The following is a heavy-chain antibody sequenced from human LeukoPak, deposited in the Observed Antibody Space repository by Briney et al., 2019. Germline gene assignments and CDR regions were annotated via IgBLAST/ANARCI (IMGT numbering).Heavy chain of an antibody. V-gene: IGHV4-39*01. D-gene: IGHD5-12*01. Sequence: PSETLSLTCTVSGGSISSSSYYWGWIRQPPGKGLEWIGSIYYSGSTYYNPSLKSRVTISVDTSKNQFSLKLSSVTAADTAVYYCARHDDSGYDLDYFDYWGQGTLVTVSS. CDR2: IYYSGST. CDR1: GGSISSSSYY. CDR3: ARHDDSGYDLDYFDY. J-gene: IGHJ4*02.